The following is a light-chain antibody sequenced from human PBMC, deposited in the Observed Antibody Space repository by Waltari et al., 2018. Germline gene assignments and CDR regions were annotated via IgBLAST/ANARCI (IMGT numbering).Light chain of an antibody. Sequence: EIVLTQSPGTLSLSPGDRATLSCRASQSVSNSYLAWYQQKPGQAPRLLIYEASRRAIGIPDRFIGSGSGTDFTLAISRLEPEDFAVYYCQQYVSSPWTFCQGTKVEIK. CDR3: QQYVSSPWT. CDR1: QSVSNSY. CDR2: EAS. J-gene: IGKJ1*01. V-gene: IGKV3-20*01.